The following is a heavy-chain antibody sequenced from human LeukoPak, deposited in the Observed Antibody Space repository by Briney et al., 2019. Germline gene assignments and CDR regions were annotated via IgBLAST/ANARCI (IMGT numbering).Heavy chain of an antibody. CDR2: IGTGDDT. CDR3: AREIRETVVTRHYYYGIDV. CDR1: GFTFSTYD. V-gene: IGHV3-13*01. D-gene: IGHD2-15*01. J-gene: IGHJ6*02. Sequence: GGSLRLSCAASGFTFSTYDMHWVRQVTGKGLEWVSAIGTGDDTYYLGSVKGRFTISRENAKNVLYLQMSSLRAEDTAVYYCAREIRETVVTRHYYYGIDVWGQGTTVTVSS.